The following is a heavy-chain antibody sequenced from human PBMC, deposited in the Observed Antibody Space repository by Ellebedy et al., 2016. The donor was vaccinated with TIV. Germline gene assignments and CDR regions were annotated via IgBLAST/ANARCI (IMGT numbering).Heavy chain of an antibody. J-gene: IGHJ4*02. CDR1: SGSFSDYF. CDR2: INHRGDT. V-gene: IGHV4-34*01. CDR3: ARGRWMGATFFDY. Sequence: SETLSLTCAVHSGSFSDYFRSWIRQPPGKGLEWIGEINHRGDTNYNPSLKSRVIISVDTSKNQFSLKLSSVTAADTAVYHCARGRWMGATFFDYWGQGTLVTVSS. D-gene: IGHD1-26*01.